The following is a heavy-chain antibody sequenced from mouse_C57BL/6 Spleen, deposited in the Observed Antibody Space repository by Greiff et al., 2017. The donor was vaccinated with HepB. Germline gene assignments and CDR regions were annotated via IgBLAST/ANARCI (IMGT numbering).Heavy chain of an antibody. CDR1: GYTFTSYG. J-gene: IGHJ4*01. Sequence: VQLQQSGAELARPGASVKLSCKASGYTFTSYGISWVKQRTGQGLEWIGEIYPRSGNTYYNEKFKGKATLTANKTSSTAYMELRSLTSEDSAVYYYAGYYYGSSNPRYAMDYWGQGTSVTVSS. CDR3: AGYYYGSSNPRYAMDY. D-gene: IGHD1-1*01. CDR2: IYPRSGNT. V-gene: IGHV1-81*01.